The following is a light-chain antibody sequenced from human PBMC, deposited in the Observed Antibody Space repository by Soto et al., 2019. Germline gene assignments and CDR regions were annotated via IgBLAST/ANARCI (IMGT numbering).Light chain of an antibody. CDR1: SSDVGGYNY. J-gene: IGLJ2*01. Sequence: QSALTQPASVSGSPGQSITISCTGTSSDVGGYNYVSWYQQHPGKAPKLMIYDVSNRPSGVSNRFSGSKSGNTASLTISGLQAEAEADYYCSSYTSSSTVVFRGGTKLTVL. CDR2: DVS. V-gene: IGLV2-14*01. CDR3: SSYTSSSTVV.